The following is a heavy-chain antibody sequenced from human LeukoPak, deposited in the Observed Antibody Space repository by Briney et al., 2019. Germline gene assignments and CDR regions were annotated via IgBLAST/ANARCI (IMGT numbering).Heavy chain of an antibody. J-gene: IGHJ3*02. CDR2: ISGSGSST. Sequence: GGSLRLSCAASGFTFSSYAMSWVRQAPGKGLEWVSAISGSGSSTYYADSVKGRFTISRDNAKNSLYLQMNSLRAEDMALYYCAKGRGYGDYVSAFDICGQGTMVTVSS. D-gene: IGHD4-17*01. CDR1: GFTFSSYA. CDR3: AKGRGYGDYVSAFDI. V-gene: IGHV3-23*01.